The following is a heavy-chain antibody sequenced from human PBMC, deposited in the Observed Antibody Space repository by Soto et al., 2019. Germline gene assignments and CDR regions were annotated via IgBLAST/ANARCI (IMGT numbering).Heavy chain of an antibody. Sequence: ASVKVSCKTSGYTFTSYAIHWVRQAPGQRLEWMGWINADNGDTKYSQKFSGRVTITRDTSANTAFMELSSLRAEDTAVYYCARLDSSSWYGSKNWFDPWGQGTLVTVSS. V-gene: IGHV1-3*01. D-gene: IGHD6-13*01. CDR1: GYTFTSYA. J-gene: IGHJ5*02. CDR3: ARLDSSSWYGSKNWFDP. CDR2: INADNGDT.